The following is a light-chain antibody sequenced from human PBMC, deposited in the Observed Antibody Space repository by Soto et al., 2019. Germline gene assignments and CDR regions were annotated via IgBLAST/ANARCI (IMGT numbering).Light chain of an antibody. CDR2: KMS. J-gene: IGKJ2*01. Sequence: IVLSQTNSTLSASIGDIVTITCRTSQTINNWLSWYQQKPGKAPKLLIHKMSILESGVPSRFSGNGSGTEFTLTISSLQPDDVATYYCPQYKTTFGPGT. CDR1: QTINNW. V-gene: IGKV1-5*03. CDR3: PQYKTT.